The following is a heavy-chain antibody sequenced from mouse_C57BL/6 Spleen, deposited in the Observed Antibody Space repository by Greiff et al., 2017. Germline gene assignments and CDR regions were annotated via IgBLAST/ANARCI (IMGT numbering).Heavy chain of an antibody. CDR3: ARRGGYDRWYFDV. CDR1: GYAFSSSW. V-gene: IGHV1-82*01. CDR2: IYPGDGDT. D-gene: IGHD2-2*01. J-gene: IGHJ1*03. Sequence: VQLQPSGPELVKPGASVTISCKASGYAFSSSWMNWVKQRPGKGLEWIGRIYPGDGDTNYNGKFKGKATLTADKSSSTAYMQHSSLTSEDSAVYCWARRGGYDRWYFDVWGTGTTVTVSS.